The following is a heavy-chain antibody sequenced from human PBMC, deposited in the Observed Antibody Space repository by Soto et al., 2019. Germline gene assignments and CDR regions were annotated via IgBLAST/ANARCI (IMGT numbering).Heavy chain of an antibody. J-gene: IGHJ6*02. CDR3: ASDRPPSSIRARGCYHAVDV. Sequence: QVQLVQSGAAVKKPGASVKVSCKASGYTFFTYGISWLRQAPEQGLEWMEWISSDNGNTNYAQKHQRRVTMTTDTSMTPPSMEPLSLRSQGTSVYYCASDRPPSSIRARGCYHAVDVWGEATPVTVS. D-gene: IGHD2-15*01. V-gene: IGHV1-18*01. CDR1: GYTFFTYG. CDR2: ISSDNGNT.